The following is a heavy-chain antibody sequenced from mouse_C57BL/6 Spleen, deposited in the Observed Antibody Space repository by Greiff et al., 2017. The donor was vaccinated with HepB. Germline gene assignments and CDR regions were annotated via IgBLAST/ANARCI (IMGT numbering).Heavy chain of an antibody. CDR1: GYTFTDYE. CDR3: AGGYYSNCFWYFDV. Sequence: VKLQESGAELVRPGASVTLSCKASGYTFTDYEMHWVKQTPVHGLEWIGAIDPETGGTAYNQKFKGKAILTADRSSSTAYMELRSLTSEDSAVYYCAGGYYSNCFWYFDVWGTGTTVTVSS. CDR2: IDPETGGT. J-gene: IGHJ1*03. D-gene: IGHD2-5*01. V-gene: IGHV1-15*01.